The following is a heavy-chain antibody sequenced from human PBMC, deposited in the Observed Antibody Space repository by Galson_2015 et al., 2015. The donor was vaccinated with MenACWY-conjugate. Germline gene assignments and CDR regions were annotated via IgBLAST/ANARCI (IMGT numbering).Heavy chain of an antibody. V-gene: IGHV4-59*01. Sequence: LSLTCTVSGGSISSYYWRWIRQPPGKGLEWIGYIYYSGSTNYNPSLKSRVTISVDTSKNQFSLKLSSVTAADTAVYYCARMSAGYCSSTSCYGGYYYGMDVWGQGTTVTVSS. CDR3: ARMSAGYCSSTSCYGGYYYGMDV. CDR2: IYYSGST. CDR1: GGSISSYY. D-gene: IGHD2-2*01. J-gene: IGHJ6*02.